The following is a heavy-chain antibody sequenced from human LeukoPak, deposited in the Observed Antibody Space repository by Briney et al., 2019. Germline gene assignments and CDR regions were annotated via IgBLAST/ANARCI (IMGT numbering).Heavy chain of an antibody. CDR3: ATGSHGSGNYYGMDV. D-gene: IGHD3-10*01. V-gene: IGHV1-24*01. CDR1: GYTFTSYG. Sequence: ASVKVSCKASGYTFTSYGISWVRQAPGQGLEWMGGFDPEDGETIYAQKFQGRVTMTEDTSTDTAYMELSSLRSEDTAVYYCATGSHGSGNYYGMDVWGQGTTVTVSS. J-gene: IGHJ6*02. CDR2: FDPEDGET.